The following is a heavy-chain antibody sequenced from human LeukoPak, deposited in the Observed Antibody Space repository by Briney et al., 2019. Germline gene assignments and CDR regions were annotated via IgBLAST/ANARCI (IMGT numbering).Heavy chain of an antibody. J-gene: IGHJ4*02. D-gene: IGHD6-19*01. CDR3: AKDTYSSGWYGSFDY. V-gene: IGHV3-30*02. CDR1: GFTFSSYG. Sequence: PGGSLRLSCAASGFTFSSYGMHWVRQAPGKGLEGVAFIRYDGSNKYYADSVKGRFTISRDNSKNTLYLQMNSLRAEDTAVYYCAKDTYSSGWYGSFDYWGQGTLVTVSS. CDR2: IRYDGSNK.